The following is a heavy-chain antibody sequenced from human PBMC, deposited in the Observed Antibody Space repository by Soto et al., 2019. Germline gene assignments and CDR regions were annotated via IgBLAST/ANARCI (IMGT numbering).Heavy chain of an antibody. CDR1: GFTFSSYG. V-gene: IGHV3-33*01. D-gene: IGHD2-2*01. CDR2: IWYDGSNK. CDR3: ARLGVVPSAVPRYYYYMDV. J-gene: IGHJ6*03. Sequence: QVQLVESGGGVVQPGRSLRLSCAASGFTFSSYGMHWVRQAPGKGLEWVAVIWYDGSNKYYADSVKGRFTISRDNSKNTLYLQMNSLRAEDTAVYYCARLGVVPSAVPRYYYYMDVWGKGTTVTVSS.